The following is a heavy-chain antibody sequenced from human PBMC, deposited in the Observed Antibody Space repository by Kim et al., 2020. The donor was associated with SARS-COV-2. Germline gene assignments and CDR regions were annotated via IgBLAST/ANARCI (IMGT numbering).Heavy chain of an antibody. D-gene: IGHD3-9*01. J-gene: IGHJ4*02. Sequence: GGSLRLSCAASGFTFSNAWMSWVRQAPGKGLEWVGRIKSKTDGGTTDYAAPVKGRFTISRDDSKNTLYLQMNSLKTEDTAVYYCTTDLILRYFDWLIPGYFDYWGQGTLVTVSS. CDR3: TTDLILRYFDWLIPGYFDY. CDR1: GFTFSNAW. V-gene: IGHV3-15*01. CDR2: IKSKTDGGTT.